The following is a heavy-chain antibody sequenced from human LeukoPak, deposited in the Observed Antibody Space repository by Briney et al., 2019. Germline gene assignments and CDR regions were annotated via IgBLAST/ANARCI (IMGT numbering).Heavy chain of an antibody. D-gene: IGHD2-15*01. CDR1: GYTFTGDY. J-gene: IGHJ5*02. V-gene: IGHV1-2*02. Sequence: ASVKVSCKTSGYTFTGDYMHWVRQAPGQGLEWMGWINPKSGDTNYLQNFQGRVTMTRDTAISTAYMELYSLRPDDTGVYYCARAGGCGAGSCYRSWGQGTLVTVSS. CDR3: ARAGGCGAGSCYRS. CDR2: INPKSGDT.